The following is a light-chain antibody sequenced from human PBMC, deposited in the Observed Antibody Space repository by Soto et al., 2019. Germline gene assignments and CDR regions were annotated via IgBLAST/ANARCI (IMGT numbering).Light chain of an antibody. CDR3: QHCDYRPI. J-gene: IGKJ3*01. Sequence: DIQMTQSPSSLSASVGDRVTITCQASQDITSYLNWYQHKPGKAPKLLIYDASILEAGVPPRFSGSGSGTAFTLTISSLQPEDVATYYCQHCDYRPIFGPGTTVDFK. V-gene: IGKV1-33*01. CDR2: DAS. CDR1: QDITSY.